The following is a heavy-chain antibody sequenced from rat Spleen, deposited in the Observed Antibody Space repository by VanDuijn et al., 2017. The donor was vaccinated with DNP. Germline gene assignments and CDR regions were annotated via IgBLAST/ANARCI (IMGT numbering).Heavy chain of an antibody. D-gene: IGHD1-11*01. V-gene: IGHV2S12*01. CDR1: GFSLTSYG. J-gene: IGHJ2*01. Sequence: QVQLKESGPGLVQPSQTLSLTCTVSGFSLTSYGVSWVRQPPGKGLEWIAAISSGGSTYYNSALKSRLSISRDTSKSQVFLKMNSLQTEDTAIYFCTRGRYYFDYWGQGVMVTVSS. CDR3: TRGRYYFDY. CDR2: ISSGGST.